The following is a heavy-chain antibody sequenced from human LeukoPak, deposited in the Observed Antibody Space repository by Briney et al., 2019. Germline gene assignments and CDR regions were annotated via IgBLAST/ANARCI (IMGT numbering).Heavy chain of an antibody. D-gene: IGHD3-22*01. CDR3: AREGSGYYYADAFDI. J-gene: IGHJ3*02. CDR1: GFTFSSYW. V-gene: IGHV3-7*01. CDR2: IKQDGSEK. Sequence: GGSLRLSCAASGFTFSSYWMSWVRQAPGKGLEWVANIKQDGSEKYYVDSVKGRFTISRDNAKNSLYLQMNSLRAEDTAVYYCAREGSGYYYADAFDIWGQGTMVTVSS.